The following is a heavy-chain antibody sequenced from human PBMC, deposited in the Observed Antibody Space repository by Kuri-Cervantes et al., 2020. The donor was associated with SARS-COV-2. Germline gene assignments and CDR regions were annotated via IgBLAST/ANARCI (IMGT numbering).Heavy chain of an antibody. J-gene: IGHJ6*02. CDR3: ARVEEYGDSYYYYYGMDV. CDR2: IIPIFGTA. D-gene: IGHD4-17*01. CDR1: GGTFSSYA. Sequence: SVKVSCKASGGTFSSYAISWVRQAPGQGLEWMGGIIPIFGTANYAQKFQSRVTITADESTSTAYMELSSLRSEDTAVYYCARVEEYGDSYYYYYGMDVWGQGTTVTVSS. V-gene: IGHV1-69*13.